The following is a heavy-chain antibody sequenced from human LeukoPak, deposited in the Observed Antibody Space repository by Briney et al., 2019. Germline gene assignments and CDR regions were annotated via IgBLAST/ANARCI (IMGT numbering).Heavy chain of an antibody. Sequence: GGSLRLSCAASEFSFITYDLSWVRQTLEKGLEWVSTISGDGVTFYADSVKGRFTISRDKSKNTLYLQMNSLRTDDTAIYYCARVAIFGVVTPNWFDPWGQGTLVTVSS. CDR3: ARVAIFGVVTPNWFDP. D-gene: IGHD3-3*01. CDR2: ISGDGVT. J-gene: IGHJ5*02. V-gene: IGHV3-23*01. CDR1: EFSFITYD.